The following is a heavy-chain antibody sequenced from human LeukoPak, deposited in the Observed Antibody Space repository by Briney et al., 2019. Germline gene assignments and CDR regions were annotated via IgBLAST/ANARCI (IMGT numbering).Heavy chain of an antibody. CDR3: AREPSTAAGTGRPFDH. J-gene: IGHJ4*02. CDR1: XXXXSXYF. Sequence: SETLSLTCTXSXXXXSXYFWSWIRQPAGKGLEWIGRMYTSGSTNCNPSLKSRVIMSVDTSKNQFSLNLSSVTAADTAVYYCAREPSTAAGTGRPFDHWGQGTLVTVSS. D-gene: IGHD6-13*01. V-gene: IGHV4-4*07. CDR2: MYTSGST.